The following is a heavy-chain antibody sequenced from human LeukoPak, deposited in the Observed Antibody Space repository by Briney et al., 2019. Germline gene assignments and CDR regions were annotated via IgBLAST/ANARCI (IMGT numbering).Heavy chain of an antibody. J-gene: IGHJ5*02. CDR2: IYYSGST. CDR1: GGSISSYY. D-gene: IGHD3-3*01. CDR3: ARSGGAIFGVVTIFDP. V-gene: IGHV4-59*01. Sequence: SETLSLTCTVSGGSISSYYWSWIRQPPAKGLEWIGYIYYSGSTNYNPSLKSRVTISVDTSKNQFSLKLSSVTAADTAVYYCARSGGAIFGVVTIFDPWGQGTLVTVSS.